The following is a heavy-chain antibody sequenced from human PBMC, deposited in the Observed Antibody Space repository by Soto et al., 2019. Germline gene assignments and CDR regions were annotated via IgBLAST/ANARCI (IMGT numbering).Heavy chain of an antibody. CDR1: GGSISSGGYY. D-gene: IGHD1-1*01. CDR2: IYYSGST. J-gene: IGHJ4*02. V-gene: IGHV4-31*03. Sequence: QVQLQESGPGLVKPSQTLSLTCTVSGGSISSGGYYWSWIRQHPGKGLEWIGYIYYSGSTYYNPSLKRRXXTXVXXSKNPFSLKRSSVTAADTAVYYCARDLELERNFDYWGQGTLVTVSS. CDR3: ARDLELERNFDY.